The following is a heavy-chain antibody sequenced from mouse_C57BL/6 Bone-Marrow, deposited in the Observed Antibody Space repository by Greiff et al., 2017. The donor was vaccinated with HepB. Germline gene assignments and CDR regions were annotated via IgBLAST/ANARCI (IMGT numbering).Heavy chain of an antibody. V-gene: IGHV1-39*01. J-gene: IGHJ2*01. Sequence: VQLQQPGPELVKPGASVKMSCKASGYSFTNYYMNWVKQSPGKGLEWIGVINPTDSTTSYNQKFKGKATLTVDQSSSTAYMQLSSLTSEDSAVYYGAKCAAQAFDYWGQGTTLTVSS. D-gene: IGHD3-2*02. CDR1: GYSFTNYY. CDR2: INPTDSTT. CDR3: AKCAAQAFDY.